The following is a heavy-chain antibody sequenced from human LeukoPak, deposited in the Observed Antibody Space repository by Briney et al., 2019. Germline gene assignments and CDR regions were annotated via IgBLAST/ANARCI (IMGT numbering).Heavy chain of an antibody. V-gene: IGHV3-9*01. D-gene: IGHD6-13*01. CDR2: ISWNSGSI. J-gene: IGHJ4*02. CDR3: AKDPEGAAAGTPYFDY. CDR1: GFTLDDYA. Sequence: GGSLRLSCAASGFTLDDYAMHWVRQAPGKGLEWVSGISWNSGSIGYADSVKGRFTISRDNAKNSLYLQMNSLRAEDTALYYCAKDPEGAAAGTPYFDYWGQGTLVTVSS.